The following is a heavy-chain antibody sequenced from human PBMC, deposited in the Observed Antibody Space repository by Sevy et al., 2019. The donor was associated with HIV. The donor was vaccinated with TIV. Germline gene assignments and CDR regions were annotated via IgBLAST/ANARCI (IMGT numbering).Heavy chain of an antibody. CDR1: GFTFSSYT. CDR2: ISYDGGKK. D-gene: IGHD3-16*01. Sequence: GGSLRLSCEASGFTFSSYTMHWVRQAPGKGLEWVAVISYDGGKKYYADSVQGRFTISRDNSKNTLSLQMNSLRGDDTAVYHCTRDPFIMTLDWYFDFWGRGTLVTISS. J-gene: IGHJ2*01. CDR3: TRDPFIMTLDWYFDF. V-gene: IGHV3-30*04.